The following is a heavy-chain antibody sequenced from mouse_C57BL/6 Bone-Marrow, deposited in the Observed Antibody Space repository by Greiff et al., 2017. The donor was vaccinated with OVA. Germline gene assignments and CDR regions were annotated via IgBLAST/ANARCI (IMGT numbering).Heavy chain of an antibody. J-gene: IGHJ2*01. Sequence: VQLQQSGPVLVKPGASVKMSCKASGYTFTDYYMNWVKQSHGKSLEWIGVINPYNGGTSYNQKFKGKATLTVDKSSSTAYMELNSLTSEDSAVYYCARKLRYPYFDYWGQGTTLTVSS. D-gene: IGHD1-1*01. CDR2: INPYNGGT. CDR1: GYTFTDYY. V-gene: IGHV1-19*01. CDR3: ARKLRYPYFDY.